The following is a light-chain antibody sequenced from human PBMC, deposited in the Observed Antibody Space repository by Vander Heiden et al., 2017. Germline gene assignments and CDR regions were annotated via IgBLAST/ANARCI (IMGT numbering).Light chain of an antibody. V-gene: IGKV1-39*01. CDR3: QQGYSTPWT. CDR2: AAS. J-gene: IGKJ1*01. CDR1: QDNSNY. Sequence: DIRMTQSPSSLSVSVGDRVTITCRASQDNSNYLSWYQQKPGKAPKLLICAASSLQSGVPSRFSGGGSGTAFTLTINNLQTEDFATYFCQQGYSTPWTFGQGTKVEL.